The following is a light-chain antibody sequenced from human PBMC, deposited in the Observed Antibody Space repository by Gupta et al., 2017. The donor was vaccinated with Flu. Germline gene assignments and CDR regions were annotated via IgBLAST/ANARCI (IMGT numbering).Light chain of an antibody. J-gene: IGLJ3*02. CDR3: AAWDDSLNAWV. CDR2: TNY. V-gene: IGLV1-44*01. CDR1: SSTIGSIT. Sequence: SVLTHPPSASGTPGQRVTMSCSGSSSTIGSITVNWYQQLPGAAPKLLIYTNYHRPSGVPDRFSGSKSGTSASLAISGLQSEDEADYYCAAWDDSLNAWVFGGGTKLTVL.